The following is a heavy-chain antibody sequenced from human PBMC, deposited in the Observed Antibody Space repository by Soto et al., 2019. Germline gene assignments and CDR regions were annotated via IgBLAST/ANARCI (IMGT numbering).Heavy chain of an antibody. D-gene: IGHD3-9*01. CDR2: INTYNGNK. Sequence: GASVKVSCKTSGYTFARYGINWVRQAPGQGLEWLGWINTYNGNKKYAEELQGRVTLTTDTSTSTAYIELRSLRSDDTAIYYCARLGPRHLDYDILTVGMDVWDQGTTVTVSS. CDR3: ARLGPRHLDYDILTVGMDV. J-gene: IGHJ6*02. V-gene: IGHV1-18*01. CDR1: GYTFARYG.